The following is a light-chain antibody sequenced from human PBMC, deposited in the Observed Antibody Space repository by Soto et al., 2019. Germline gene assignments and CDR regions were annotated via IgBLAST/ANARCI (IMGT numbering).Light chain of an antibody. J-gene: IGLJ1*01. CDR3: SSYTSSSTPYV. V-gene: IGLV2-14*01. CDR2: EVS. Sequence: QSVLTQPPSASGSPGQSITISCTGTSSDVGGYNYVSWYQQHPGKAPKLMIYEVSNRPSGVSNRFSGSKSGNTASLTISGLQAEDEADYYCSSYTSSSTPYVFGTGTKVTV. CDR1: SSDVGGYNY.